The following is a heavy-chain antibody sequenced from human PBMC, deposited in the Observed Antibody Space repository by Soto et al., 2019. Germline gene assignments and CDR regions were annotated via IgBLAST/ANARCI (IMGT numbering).Heavy chain of an antibody. V-gene: IGHV4-4*02. Sequence: QVQLQESGPGLVKPSGTLSLTCAVSGGSIRTDNWWSWASQPPGKALVWIGETYHDGNTHFNPSLQSRVSILLDKSKKQISLKLSSVNAADTAVYYCAYIPGGGGTCYSACAIWGQGGMVAVSS. CDR1: GGSIRTDNW. CDR2: TYHDGNT. D-gene: IGHD2-15*01. J-gene: IGHJ3*02. CDR3: AYIPGGGGTCYSACAI.